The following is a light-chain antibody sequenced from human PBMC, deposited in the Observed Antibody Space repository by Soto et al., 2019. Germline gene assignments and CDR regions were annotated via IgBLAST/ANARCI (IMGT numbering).Light chain of an antibody. CDR2: GAS. CDR1: QSVSSN. J-gene: IGKJ4*01. CDR3: QQYNRWPLT. V-gene: IGKV3-15*01. Sequence: EIVMTQSPATLSVSPGERATLSCRASQSVSSNLAWYQQKPGQAPRLLIYGASTRATGIPARFSGSGSGTEFTLTISRLEPEDFAVYYCQQYNRWPLTFGGGTKVDIK.